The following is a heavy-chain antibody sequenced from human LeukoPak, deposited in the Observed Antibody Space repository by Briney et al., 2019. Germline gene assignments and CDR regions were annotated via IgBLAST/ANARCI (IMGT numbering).Heavy chain of an antibody. CDR2: INPYNGNT. CDR1: GYTFTNFA. J-gene: IGHJ6*03. V-gene: IGHV1-18*01. Sequence: ASVEVSCKASGYTFTNFAISWVRQAPGQGLEWMGWINPYNGNTKYALKVQGRVTMTTDTSTSTAYMELRSLSPDDTAVFYCARGRIPARLRELGVATDRHYYMHVWVKGTTVTVSS. D-gene: IGHD3-3*01. CDR3: ARGRIPARLRELGVATDRHYYMHV.